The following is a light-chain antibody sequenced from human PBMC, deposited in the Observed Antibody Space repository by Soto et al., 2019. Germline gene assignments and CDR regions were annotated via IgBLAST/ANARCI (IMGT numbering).Light chain of an antibody. CDR3: SSYTSSRIYV. CDR1: SSDVGGYNY. V-gene: IGLV2-14*01. CDR2: EVS. J-gene: IGLJ1*01. Sequence: QSSLDQPASVSGSPGQSITISCTGTSSDVGGYNYVSWYQQHPGKAPKLIIYEVSNRPSGVSNRFSGSKSGNTASLTIPGLQAEDEADYYCSSYTSSRIYVFGSGTKVTAL.